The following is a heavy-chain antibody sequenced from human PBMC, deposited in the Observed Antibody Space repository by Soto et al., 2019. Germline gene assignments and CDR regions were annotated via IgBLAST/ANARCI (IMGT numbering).Heavy chain of an antibody. CDR2: ISDNGRDT. D-gene: IGHD2-21*01. CDR3: AKIPGRVDPLAY. Sequence: PGGSLRLSCAASGFTFSSYGMGWVRQAPGKGLEWVSSISDNGRDTYYADSVKGRFTISRDNSKSTVRLQLNSLTAEDTVVYYCAKIPGRVDPLAYWGQGALVTGSS. CDR1: GFTFSSYG. J-gene: IGHJ4*02. V-gene: IGHV3-23*01.